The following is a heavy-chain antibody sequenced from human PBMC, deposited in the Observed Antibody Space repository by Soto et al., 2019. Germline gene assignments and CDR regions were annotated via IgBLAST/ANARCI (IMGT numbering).Heavy chain of an antibody. CDR1: GGSISSSNYY. J-gene: IGHJ4*02. Sequence: PSETLSLTCTVSGGSISSSNYYWGWIRQPPGKGLEWIGSIYYSGNTNYNPSLKSRVTISVDTSKNQFSLKLSSVTAADTAVYYCARAGQGQWLVSDYWGQGTLVTAPQ. D-gene: IGHD6-19*01. V-gene: IGHV4-39*07. CDR3: ARAGQGQWLVSDY. CDR2: IYYSGNT.